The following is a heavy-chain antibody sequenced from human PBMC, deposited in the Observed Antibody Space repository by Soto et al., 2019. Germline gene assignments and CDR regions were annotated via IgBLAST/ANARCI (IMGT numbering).Heavy chain of an antibody. Sequence: PSETLSLTCAVSGYSISSSNWWGWIRQPPGKGLEWIGYIYYSGTTYYNPSLKSRVTMSVDTSKNQFSLKLTSVTAADTAVYYCAREKITGLFDYWGQGTLVTV. CDR1: GYSISSSNW. V-gene: IGHV4-28*03. J-gene: IGHJ4*02. CDR3: AREKITGLFDY. CDR2: IYYSGTT. D-gene: IGHD2-8*02.